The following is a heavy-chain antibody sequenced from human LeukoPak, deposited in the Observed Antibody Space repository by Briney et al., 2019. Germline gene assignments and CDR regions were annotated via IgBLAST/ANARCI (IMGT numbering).Heavy chain of an antibody. D-gene: IGHD2-15*01. V-gene: IGHV3-74*01. Sequence: GGSLRLSCAASGFTFSSYWMHWVRQAPGKGLVWVSRINSDGSSTSYADSVKGRFTISRDNAKKSLYLQMNSLRAEDTAMYYCARDHELYCSGGSCSRMDVWGRGTTVTISS. CDR2: INSDGSST. CDR1: GFTFSSYW. J-gene: IGHJ6*03. CDR3: ARDHELYCSGGSCSRMDV.